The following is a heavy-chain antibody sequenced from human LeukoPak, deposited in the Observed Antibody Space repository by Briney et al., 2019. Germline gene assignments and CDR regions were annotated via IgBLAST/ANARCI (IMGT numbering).Heavy chain of an antibody. CDR2: IYYSGST. Sequence: SETLSLTCTVSGGSIRSYYWSWIRQPPGKGLEWIGYIYYSGSTNYNPSLKSRVTISVDTSKNQFSLKLSSVTAADTAVYYCARDGASSGYSSGWYPYYYYGMDVWGQGTTVTVSS. CDR3: ARDGASSGYSSGWYPYYYYGMDV. J-gene: IGHJ6*02. D-gene: IGHD6-19*01. CDR1: GGSIRSYY. V-gene: IGHV4-59*01.